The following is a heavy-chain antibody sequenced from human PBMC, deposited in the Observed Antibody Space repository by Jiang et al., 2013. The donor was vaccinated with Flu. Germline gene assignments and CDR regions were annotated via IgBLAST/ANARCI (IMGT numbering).Heavy chain of an antibody. D-gene: IGHD3-10*01. CDR3: ARDLGYGSGSYYNIPYYYYGMDV. CDR2: INPSGGST. CDR1: GYTFTSYY. V-gene: IGHV1-46*03. J-gene: IGHJ6*02. Sequence: SGAEVKKPGASVKVSCKASGYTFTSYYMHWVRQAPGQGLEWMGIINPSGGSTSYAQKFQGRVTMTRDTSTSTVYMELSSLRSEDTAVYYCARDLGYGSGSYYNIPYYYYGMDVWGQGTTVTVSS.